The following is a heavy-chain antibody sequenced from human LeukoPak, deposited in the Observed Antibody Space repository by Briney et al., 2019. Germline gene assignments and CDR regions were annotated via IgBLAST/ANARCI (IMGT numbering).Heavy chain of an antibody. CDR2: IYPGDSDT. J-gene: IGHJ4*02. CDR1: GYGFPSYW. V-gene: IGHV5-51*01. CDR3: ARLRQLWTLDY. D-gene: IGHD5-18*01. Sequence: GESLQISCKASGYGFPSYWIGWVRQMPGKGLEWMGIIYPGDSDTRYSPSFQGQVTISADKSTSTAYLQWSSLKASDTAMYYCARLRQLWTLDYWGQGTLVTVSS.